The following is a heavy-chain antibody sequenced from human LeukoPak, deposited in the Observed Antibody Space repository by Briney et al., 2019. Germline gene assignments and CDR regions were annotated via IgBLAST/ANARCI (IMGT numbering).Heavy chain of an antibody. CDR1: GGSISSSSYY. CDR2: IYYSGST. J-gene: IGHJ4*02. Sequence: SETLSLTCTVSGGSISSSSYYWGWIRHPPGKGLEWIGSIYYSGSTYYNPSPKSRVTISVDTSKDQLSLKLSSVTAADTAVYYCARILQRRTAEFDYWGQGTLVTVSS. CDR3: ARILQRRTAEFDY. D-gene: IGHD5-18*01. V-gene: IGHV4-39*07.